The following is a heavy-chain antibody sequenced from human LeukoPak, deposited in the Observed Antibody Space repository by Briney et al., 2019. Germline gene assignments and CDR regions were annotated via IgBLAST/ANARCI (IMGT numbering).Heavy chain of an antibody. J-gene: IGHJ4*02. Sequence: ASVKVSCKAAGYTFNSYHIYWVRQAPGQGLEWVGIINPSVSSTAYAQKFQGRVTMTRDTSTSTVYMNLSSLRSDDTAVYFCAYERADGFNDWGQGALVIVSS. CDR3: AYERADGFND. D-gene: IGHD5-24*01. V-gene: IGHV1-46*02. CDR1: GYTFNSYH. CDR2: INPSVSST.